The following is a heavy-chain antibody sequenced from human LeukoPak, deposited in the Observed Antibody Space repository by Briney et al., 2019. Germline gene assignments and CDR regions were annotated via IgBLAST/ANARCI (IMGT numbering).Heavy chain of an antibody. J-gene: IGHJ4*02. CDR1: GFTFSSYA. D-gene: IGHD1-26*01. V-gene: IGHV3-23*01. Sequence: GGSLRLSCVAPGFTFSSYAMSWVRQAPGKGLEWVSIISTSGDTTYYADSVKGRFTISRDNSKNTLYLQMNSLRAEDTALYYCAKHPSVGNFDYWGRGTLVTVSS. CDR2: ISTSGDTT. CDR3: AKHPSVGNFDY.